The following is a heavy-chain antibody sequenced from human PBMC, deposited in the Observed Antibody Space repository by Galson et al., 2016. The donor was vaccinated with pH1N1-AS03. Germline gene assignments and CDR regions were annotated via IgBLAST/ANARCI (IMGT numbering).Heavy chain of an antibody. Sequence: LRLSCAASGFTVSSNYMSWVRQAPGKGLEWVSLTYTGGSTDYADSVKGRFTISRDNSKNTLYLQMNCLRAEDTAMYYCARGRARGYSGYDLWGQGTLVTVSS. J-gene: IGHJ4*02. CDR3: ARGRARGYSGYDL. V-gene: IGHV3-53*01. CDR1: GFTVSSNY. D-gene: IGHD5-12*01. CDR2: TYTGGST.